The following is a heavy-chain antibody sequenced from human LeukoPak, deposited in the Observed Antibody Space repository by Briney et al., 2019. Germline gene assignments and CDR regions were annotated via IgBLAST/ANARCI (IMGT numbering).Heavy chain of an antibody. CDR2: IYTSGST. CDR1: GGSISSYY. CDR3: GGGIAVAGPFDY. J-gene: IGHJ4*02. V-gene: IGHV4-4*07. Sequence: SETLSLTCTVSGGSISSYYWSWIRQPAGKGLEWIGRIYTSGSTNYNPSLKSRVTMSVDTSKNQFSLKLSSVTAADTAVYYWGGGIAVAGPFDYWGQGTLVTVPS. D-gene: IGHD6-19*01.